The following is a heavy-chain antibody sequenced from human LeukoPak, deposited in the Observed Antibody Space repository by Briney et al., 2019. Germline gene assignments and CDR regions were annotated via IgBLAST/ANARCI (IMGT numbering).Heavy chain of an antibody. CDR3: ATGDIGVVPASSFLYYGMDV. CDR1: GYTFTSYG. V-gene: IGHV1-18*04. Sequence: PGASVKVSCKASGYTFTSYGISWVRQAPGQGLEWMGWISAYDGNTNYAQKLQGRVTMTTDTSTSTAYMELGTLRSDDPAVFYCATGDIGVVPASSFLYYGMDVLGKGTTGTGS. J-gene: IGHJ6*04. CDR2: ISAYDGNT. D-gene: IGHD2-2*01.